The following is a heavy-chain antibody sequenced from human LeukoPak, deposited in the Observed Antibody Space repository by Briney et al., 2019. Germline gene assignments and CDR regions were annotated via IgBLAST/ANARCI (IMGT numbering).Heavy chain of an antibody. CDR2: IKQDGSAK. J-gene: IGHJ4*02. Sequence: GGSLRLSCAVSGFTFNSYWMSWVRQAPGKGLEWVANIKQDGSAKYYVDSVKGRFTISRDNAQNSLYLQMNSLRAEDTAVYYCARDTDYLNYPPDYWGQGTLVTVSS. CDR1: GFTFNSYW. CDR3: ARDTDYLNYPPDY. V-gene: IGHV3-7*04. D-gene: IGHD4-11*01.